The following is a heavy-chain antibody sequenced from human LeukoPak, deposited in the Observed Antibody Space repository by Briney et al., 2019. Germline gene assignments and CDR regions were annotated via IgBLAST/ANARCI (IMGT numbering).Heavy chain of an antibody. CDR2: IYPGDSDT. Sequence: GESLKISCKGSGYTFSNYWIGWVRQMPGKGLEWMGIIYPGDSDTRYSPSFQGQVTISADKSISIASLQWNSLKASDTAMYYCARREGGWYLDYWGQGTLVTVSS. D-gene: IGHD6-19*01. V-gene: IGHV5-51*01. CDR1: GYTFSNYW. J-gene: IGHJ4*02. CDR3: ARREGGWYLDY.